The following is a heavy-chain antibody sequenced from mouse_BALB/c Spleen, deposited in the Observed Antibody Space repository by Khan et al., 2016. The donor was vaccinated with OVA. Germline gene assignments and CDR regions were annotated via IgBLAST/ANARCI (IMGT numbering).Heavy chain of an antibody. J-gene: IGHJ4*01. D-gene: IGHD2-2*01. Sequence: QVQLQQSGPGLVAPSQSLSITCTVSGFSLTSYGVHWVRQPPGKGLEWLVVIWSDGKTTYNSTLKSRLSISKDNSKSQVFLKMNSLQTDDTAMYYCARTTHMVTTVMDYGGQGTSFTVSS. CDR2: IWSDGKT. CDR1: GFSLTSYG. V-gene: IGHV2-6*02. CDR3: ARTTHMVTTVMDY.